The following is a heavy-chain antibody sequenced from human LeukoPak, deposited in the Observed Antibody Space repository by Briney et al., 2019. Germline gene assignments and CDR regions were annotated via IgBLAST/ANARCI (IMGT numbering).Heavy chain of an antibody. Sequence: GGSLRLSCAASGFTFSNAWMSWVRQAPGKGLEWVGRIKSKTDGGTTDYAAPVKGRFTISRDDSKNTLYLQMNSLKTEDTAVYYCTTDPSLTRSVNQNSWGQETLVTVSS. D-gene: IGHD1-14*01. J-gene: IGHJ4*02. CDR2: IKSKTDGGTT. CDR3: TTDPSLTRSVNQNS. CDR1: GFTFSNAW. V-gene: IGHV3-15*01.